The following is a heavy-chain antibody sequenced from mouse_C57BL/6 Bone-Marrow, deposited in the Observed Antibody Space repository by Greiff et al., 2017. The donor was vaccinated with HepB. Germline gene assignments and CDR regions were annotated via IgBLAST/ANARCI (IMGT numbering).Heavy chain of an antibody. Sequence: VQLQQSGPELVKPGASVKISCKASGYTFTDYYMNWVKQSHGKSLEWIGDINPNNGGTSYNQKFKGKATLTVDKSSSTAYMELLSLTSEDSAVYYCARQYYGSSWGQGTTLTVSS. CDR1: GYTFTDYY. V-gene: IGHV1-26*01. D-gene: IGHD1-1*01. CDR2: INPNNGGT. J-gene: IGHJ2*01. CDR3: ARQYYGSS.